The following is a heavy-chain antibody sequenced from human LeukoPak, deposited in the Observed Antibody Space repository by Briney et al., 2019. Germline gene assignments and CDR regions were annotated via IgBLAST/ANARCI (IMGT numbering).Heavy chain of an antibody. CDR2: IYHSGRT. J-gene: IGHJ4*02. CDR3: ARVATVTAPAFDY. Sequence: SETLSLTCGVSGGSIDSNNWWSWVRQPPGKGLEWIGEIYHSGRTNYNPSLKSRVTISVDKSKNQFSLKLGSVTAADTAVYYCARVATVTAPAFDYWGQGTLVTVSS. D-gene: IGHD4-17*01. CDR1: GGSIDSNNW. V-gene: IGHV4-4*02.